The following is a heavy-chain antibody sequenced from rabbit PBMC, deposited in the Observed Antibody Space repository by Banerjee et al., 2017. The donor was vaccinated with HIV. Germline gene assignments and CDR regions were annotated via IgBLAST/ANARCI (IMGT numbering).Heavy chain of an antibody. V-gene: IGHV1S45*01. CDR1: GFTLSGYW. CDR2: INTSSGNT. D-gene: IGHD4-1*01. CDR3: ARDLAGVIGWNFSL. J-gene: IGHJ4*01. Sequence: QEQLEESGGDLVKPEGSLTLTCTASGFTLSGYWMSWVRQAPGKGLEWIACINTSSGNTVYATWAKGRFTISRTSSTTVALQMTSLTAADTATYFCARDLAGVIGWNFSLWGQGTLVTVS.